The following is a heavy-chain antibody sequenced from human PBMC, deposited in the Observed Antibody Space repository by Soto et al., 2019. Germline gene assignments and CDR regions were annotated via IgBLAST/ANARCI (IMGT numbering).Heavy chain of an antibody. CDR3: ARVGLNSYGTNDAFDI. CDR1: GGTFSSYA. Sequence: SVKVSCKASGGTFSSYAISWVRQAPGQGLEWMGGIIPIFGTANYAQKFQGRVTITADESTSTAYMELSSLRSEDTAVYYCARVGLNSYGTNDAFDICGQGTMVTVSS. CDR2: IIPIFGTA. V-gene: IGHV1-69*13. J-gene: IGHJ3*02. D-gene: IGHD5-18*01.